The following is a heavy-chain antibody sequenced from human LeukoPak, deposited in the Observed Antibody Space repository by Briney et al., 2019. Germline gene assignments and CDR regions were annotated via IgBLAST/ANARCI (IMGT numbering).Heavy chain of an antibody. CDR3: ARDGSISGTTIGMDV. V-gene: IGHV3-21*05. J-gene: IGHJ6*02. CDR1: GVTFRTYS. D-gene: IGHD1-7*01. Sequence: GGSLRLSCAASGVTFRTYSMNWVRQAPGKGLEWVSYISSSGSLIYYADSVQGRFTISRDNAKNSLDLQMNSLRGEDTAVYYCARDGSISGTTIGMDVWGQGTTVTVSS. CDR2: ISSSGSLI.